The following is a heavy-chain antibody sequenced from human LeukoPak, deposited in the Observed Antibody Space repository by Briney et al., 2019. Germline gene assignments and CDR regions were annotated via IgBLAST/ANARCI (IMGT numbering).Heavy chain of an antibody. CDR2: IKEDGSET. D-gene: IGHD1-14*01. Sequence: GGSLRLSCATSGFTFSRSWMDWVRQAPGKGLEWVANIKEDGSETHYVDFAKGRFTISRDNAKNSLFLQVDNLRVEDTAIYYCSGSLNFWGQGTLVTVSP. J-gene: IGHJ4*02. CDR1: GFTFSRSW. V-gene: IGHV3-7*01. CDR3: SGSLNF.